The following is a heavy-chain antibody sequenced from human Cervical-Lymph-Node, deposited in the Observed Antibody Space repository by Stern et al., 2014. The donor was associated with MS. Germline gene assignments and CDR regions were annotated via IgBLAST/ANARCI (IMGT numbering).Heavy chain of an antibody. CDR2: ISHSGYT. D-gene: IGHD6-6*01. CDR3: ARTWIAVRNTKWFDP. Sequence: QVQLQQWGAGLLKPSETLSLTCAVYGGSFDAFYWSWIRQPPGKGLEWIGAISHSGYTNYNPSLKSRVTISVDTSKNQFSLKMSSVTAADTAVYYCARTWIAVRNTKWFDPWGQGTLVTVSS. J-gene: IGHJ5*02. V-gene: IGHV4-34*01. CDR1: GGSFDAFY.